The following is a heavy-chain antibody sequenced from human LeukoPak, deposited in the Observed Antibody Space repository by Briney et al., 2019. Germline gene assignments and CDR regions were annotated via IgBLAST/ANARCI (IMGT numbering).Heavy chain of an antibody. CDR2: IYTSGST. V-gene: IGHV4-4*08. Sequence: SETLSLTCTVSGGSLSSHYWNWIRQPPGKGLEWIGYIYTSGSTNYNPSVMSRVTMSVDTSKNQFSLKLSSVTAADTAVYYCARHLEGWWFDPWGQGTLVTVSS. CDR1: GGSLSSHY. CDR3: ARHLEGWWFDP. J-gene: IGHJ5*02. D-gene: IGHD3-3*01.